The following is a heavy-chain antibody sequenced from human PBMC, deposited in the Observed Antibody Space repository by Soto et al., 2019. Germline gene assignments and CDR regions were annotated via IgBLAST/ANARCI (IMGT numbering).Heavy chain of an antibody. CDR3: AKVSTLLLWFECGMDV. CDR1: GFTFSSYG. CDR2: ISYDGSNK. D-gene: IGHD3-10*01. V-gene: IGHV3-30*18. J-gene: IGHJ6*02. Sequence: GGSLRLSCAASGFTFSSYGMHWVRQAPGKGLEWVAVISYDGSNKYYADSVKGRFTISRDNSKNTLYLQMNSLRAEDTAVYYCAKVSTLLLWFECGMDVWGQGTTVTVSS.